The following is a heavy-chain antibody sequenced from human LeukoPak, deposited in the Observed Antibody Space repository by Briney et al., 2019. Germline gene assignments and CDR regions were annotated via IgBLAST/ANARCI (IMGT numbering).Heavy chain of an antibody. CDR1: GGSISSGDYY. V-gene: IGHV4-30-4*01. CDR2: IYYSGST. J-gene: IGHJ4*02. Sequence: SQTLSLTCTVSGGSISSGDYYWSWIRQPPGKGLEWIGYIYYSGSTYYNPSLKSRVTISVDTSKSQFSLKLSSVTAADTAVYYCARVGATSSSWYYFDYWGQGTLVTVSS. CDR3: ARVGATSSSWYYFDY. D-gene: IGHD6-13*01.